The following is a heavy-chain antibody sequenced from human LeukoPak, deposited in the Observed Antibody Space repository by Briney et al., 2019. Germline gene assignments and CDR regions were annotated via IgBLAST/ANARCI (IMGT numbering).Heavy chain of an antibody. J-gene: IGHJ4*02. Sequence: GGSLRLSCAASGVTFSSYAMSWVRQAPGKGLEWGSAISGIGGSTYYADPVKGRFTISRDNSKNTLYLQMNSLRAEDTAVYYCAKSPGYAIVPAAMYFDYWGQGTLVTVSS. CDR1: GVTFSSYA. CDR3: AKSPGYAIVPAAMYFDY. D-gene: IGHD2-2*01. CDR2: ISGIGGST. V-gene: IGHV3-23*01.